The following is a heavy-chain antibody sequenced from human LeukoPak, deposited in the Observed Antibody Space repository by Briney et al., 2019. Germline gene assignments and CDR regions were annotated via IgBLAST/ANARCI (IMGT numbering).Heavy chain of an antibody. CDR1: GFTFSSYG. Sequence: GSLRLSCAASGFTFSSYGMHWVRQAPGKGLECVALISYDGSNEYYADSVKGRFTISRDNSKNTLYLQMNSLRAEDTAVYYCAKVGLAAAGLGYFDYWGQGTLVTVSS. CDR3: AKVGLAAAGLGYFDY. J-gene: IGHJ4*02. CDR2: ISYDGSNE. D-gene: IGHD6-13*01. V-gene: IGHV3-30*18.